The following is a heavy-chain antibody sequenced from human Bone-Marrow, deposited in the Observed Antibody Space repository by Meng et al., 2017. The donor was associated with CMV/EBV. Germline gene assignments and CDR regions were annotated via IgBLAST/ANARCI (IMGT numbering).Heavy chain of an antibody. D-gene: IGHD3-3*01. CDR3: ARQSVLRFLEWFYGMDV. J-gene: IGHJ6*02. CDR2: IYYSGST. CDR1: GGSFSGYY. V-gene: IGHV4-34*01. Sequence: GSLRLSCAVYGGSFSGYYWSWIRQPPGKGLEWIGSIYYSGSTYYNPSLKSRVTISVDTSKNQFSLKLSSVTAADTAVYYCARQSVLRFLEWFYGMDVWGQGTTVTVSS.